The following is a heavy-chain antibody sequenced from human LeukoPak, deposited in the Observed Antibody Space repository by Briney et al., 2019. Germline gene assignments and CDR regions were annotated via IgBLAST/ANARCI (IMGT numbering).Heavy chain of an antibody. CDR2: MYLSGTT. CDR3: AGLEGRYSTGLYYYFDY. Sequence: SETLSLTCAVSGGSISSINLWSWVRQPPGKGLEWIGEMYLSGTTHYNPSLKSRVTISIDKSRNQLSLELSSVTAADAAVYYCAGLEGRYSTGLYYYFDYWGQGILVTVSS. J-gene: IGHJ4*02. V-gene: IGHV4-4*02. D-gene: IGHD6-19*01. CDR1: GGSISSINL.